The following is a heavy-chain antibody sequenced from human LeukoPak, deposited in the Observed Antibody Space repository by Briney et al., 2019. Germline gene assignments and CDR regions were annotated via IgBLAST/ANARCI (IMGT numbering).Heavy chain of an antibody. J-gene: IGHJ4*02. D-gene: IGHD1-26*01. V-gene: IGHV3-21*01. Sequence: SGGSLRLSCAASGFTFSSYSMNWVRQAPGKGLEWVSSISSSSSYIYYADSVKGRFTISRDNAKNSLYLQMNSLRAEDTAVYYCARAKYSGSYYLILSGFGFDYWGQGTLVTVSS. CDR1: GFTFSSYS. CDR3: ARAKYSGSYYLILSGFGFDY. CDR2: ISSSSSYI.